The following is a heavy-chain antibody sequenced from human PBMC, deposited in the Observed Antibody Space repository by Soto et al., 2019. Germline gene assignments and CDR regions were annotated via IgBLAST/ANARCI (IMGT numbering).Heavy chain of an antibody. D-gene: IGHD3-3*01. CDR3: ARTYYDFWSGSHYWYFEL. CDR2: INHSGST. Sequence: SETLSLTCAVYGGSFSGYYWSWIRQPPGKGLEWIGEINHSGSTNYNPSLKSRVTISVDTSKNQFSLKLSSVTAADTAVYYCARTYYDFWSGSHYWYFELWGRGTLVAVSS. J-gene: IGHJ2*01. CDR1: GGSFSGYY. V-gene: IGHV4-34*01.